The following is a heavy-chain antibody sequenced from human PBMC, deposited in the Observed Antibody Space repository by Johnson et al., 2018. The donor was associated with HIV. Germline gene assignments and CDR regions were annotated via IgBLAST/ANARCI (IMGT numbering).Heavy chain of an antibody. D-gene: IGHD2-21*01. CDR3: ARDQGVGAYCGGDCYSGAFDI. CDR1: GFTFSSYA. CDR2: ISYDGSNK. J-gene: IGHJ3*02. V-gene: IGHV3-30*04. Sequence: QVQLVESGGGVVQPGRSLRLSCAASGFTFSSYAMHWVRQAPGKGLEWVAVISYDGSNKYYADSVKGRFPISRDISKNTLSLQMNSLRAEDTAVYYCARDQGVGAYCGGDCYSGAFDIWGQGTMVTVSS.